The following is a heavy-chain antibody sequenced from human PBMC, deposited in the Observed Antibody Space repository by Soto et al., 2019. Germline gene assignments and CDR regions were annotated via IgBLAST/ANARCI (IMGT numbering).Heavy chain of an antibody. D-gene: IGHD6-13*01. Sequence: SETLSLTCTVSGGSVSSGSYYWSWIRQPPGKGLEWIGYIYYSGSTNYNPSLKSRVTISVDTSKNQFSLKLSSVTAADTAVYYCARVSAAAGYYYYGMDVWGQGTTVTVSS. CDR2: IYYSGST. CDR1: GGSVSSGSYY. V-gene: IGHV4-61*01. J-gene: IGHJ6*02. CDR3: ARVSAAAGYYYYGMDV.